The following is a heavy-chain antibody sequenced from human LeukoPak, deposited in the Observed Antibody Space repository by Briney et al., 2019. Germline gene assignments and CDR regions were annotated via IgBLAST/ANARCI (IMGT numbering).Heavy chain of an antibody. CDR3: ASSPAYSSSWYAIDN. CDR2: IGTAGDT. D-gene: IGHD6-13*01. Sequence: GSLRLSCAASGFTFRNYDMHWVRQAAGKGLEWVSGIGTAGDTYYPASVKGRFTISRENAKNSLYLQMNSLSAGDTAVYYCASSPAYSSSWYAIDNWGQGTLVTVSS. V-gene: IGHV3-13*01. J-gene: IGHJ4*02. CDR1: GFTFRNYD.